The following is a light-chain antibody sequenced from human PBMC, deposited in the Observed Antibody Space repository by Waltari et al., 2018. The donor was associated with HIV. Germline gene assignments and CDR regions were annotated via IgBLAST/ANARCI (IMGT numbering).Light chain of an antibody. Sequence: QSALTQPASVSGSPGQSITISCTGTSSDVGSYNYVSWYQQNPGKALKLIIYEVSNRPSGGSNRFSGSKSGNTASLTISGLQAEDEADYYCSSYTSSSTHWVFGGGTKLTVL. CDR1: SSDVGSYNY. CDR3: SSYTSSSTHWV. J-gene: IGLJ3*02. V-gene: IGLV2-14*01. CDR2: EVS.